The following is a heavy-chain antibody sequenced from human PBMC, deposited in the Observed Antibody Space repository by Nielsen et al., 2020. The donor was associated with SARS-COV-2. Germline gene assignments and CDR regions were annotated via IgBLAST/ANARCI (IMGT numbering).Heavy chain of an antibody. CDR1: GFTLSYYS. Sequence: GGSLRPSCVASGFTLSYYSVHWVRQAPGKGLVWVSRINSDGSDSVYAEFLKGRITISRDNAKNTLYLQMNSLRDEDTAVYYCGRGDILTGYIDYWGQGSLVTVSS. D-gene: IGHD3-9*01. CDR2: INSDGSDS. CDR3: GRGDILTGYIDY. J-gene: IGHJ4*02. V-gene: IGHV3-74*01.